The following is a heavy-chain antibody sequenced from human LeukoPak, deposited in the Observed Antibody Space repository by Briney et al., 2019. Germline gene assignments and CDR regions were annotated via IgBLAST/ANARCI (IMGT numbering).Heavy chain of an antibody. CDR3: ATEAAAGCSFDY. V-gene: IGHV1-2*02. Sequence: ASVKVPCKASGNTFTGYCMHWVRQAPGQGLEWMGWINPNSGGTNYAQKFQGRVTMTRDTSVTTAYMELTRLRSDDTAVYYCATEAAAGCSFDYWGQGTLVTVSS. J-gene: IGHJ4*02. CDR1: GNTFTGYC. D-gene: IGHD6-13*01. CDR2: INPNSGGT.